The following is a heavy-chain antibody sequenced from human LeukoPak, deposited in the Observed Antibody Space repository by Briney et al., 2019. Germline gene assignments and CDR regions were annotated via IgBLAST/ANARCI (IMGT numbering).Heavy chain of an antibody. J-gene: IGHJ3*02. CDR1: GGSISSGSYH. D-gene: IGHD3-16*02. Sequence: SETLSLTCTVSGGSISSGSYHWSWIRQPAGKGLEWIGRIYTSGSTNYNPSLKSRITISVDTSKNQFSLKLSSVTAADTAVYYCARDSRDYVWGSYRPDAFDIWGQGTMVTVSS. CDR2: IYTSGST. CDR3: ARDSRDYVWGSYRPDAFDI. V-gene: IGHV4-61*02.